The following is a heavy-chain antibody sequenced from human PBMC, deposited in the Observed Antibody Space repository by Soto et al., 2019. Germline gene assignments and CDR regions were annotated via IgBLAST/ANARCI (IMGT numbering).Heavy chain of an antibody. Sequence: SETLSLTCTVSGGSIRSGGYFWSWVRQHPGKGLEWIGHVSYRGGTSYNPSLESRVAMSVDTSKNEFTLKVNSVTAADTAIYYCARFAKEENPKLESWYAFDFWGRGTLVTLSS. CDR2: VSYRGGT. J-gene: IGHJ4*02. CDR1: GGSIRSGGYF. CDR3: ARFAKEENPKLESWYAFDF. D-gene: IGHD6-13*01. V-gene: IGHV4-31*03.